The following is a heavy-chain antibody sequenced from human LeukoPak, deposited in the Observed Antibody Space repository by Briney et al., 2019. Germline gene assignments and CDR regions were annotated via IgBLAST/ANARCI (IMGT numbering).Heavy chain of an antibody. CDR3: VTGAPWD. J-gene: IGHJ4*02. CDR2: ISAYNGNT. CDR1: GGTFSSYA. D-gene: IGHD1-26*01. Sequence: ASVKVSCKASGGTFSSYAISWVRQAPGQGLEWMGWISAYNGNTNYAQKFQGRVTMTRNTSISTAYLELSSLRPEDTAIYYCVTGAPWDWGQGTLIAVS. V-gene: IGHV1-18*01.